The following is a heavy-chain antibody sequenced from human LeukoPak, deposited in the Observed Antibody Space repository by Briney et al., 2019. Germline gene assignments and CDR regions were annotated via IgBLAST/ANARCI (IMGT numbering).Heavy chain of an antibody. V-gene: IGHV3-53*01. CDR2: IYSGGST. CDR3: TITEYGSGSYADY. CDR1: RFPVSSNY. Sequence: GGSLRLSCAASRFPVSSNYISWVRQAPGKGLEWVSVIYSGGSTYYADSVKGRFTISRDNSRKTLYLQMSSLRAEDTAVYYCTITEYGSGSYADYWGQGTLVTVSS. D-gene: IGHD3-10*01. J-gene: IGHJ4*02.